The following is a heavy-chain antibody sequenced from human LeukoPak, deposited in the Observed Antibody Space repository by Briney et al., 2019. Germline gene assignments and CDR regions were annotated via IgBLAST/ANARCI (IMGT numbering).Heavy chain of an antibody. CDR3: AKDRTRRGADYCFDS. J-gene: IGHJ4*02. CDR1: GFTFSSYG. CDR2: ISADGNDK. V-gene: IGHV3-30*18. D-gene: IGHD3-10*01. Sequence: GGSLRLSCAASGFTFSSYGINWVRQAPGKGLEWVAVISADGNDKYYADSVKGRFTISRDNSKSTLYLQMNSLRAEDTAVYYCAKDRTRRGADYCFDSSGQGTLVTVSS.